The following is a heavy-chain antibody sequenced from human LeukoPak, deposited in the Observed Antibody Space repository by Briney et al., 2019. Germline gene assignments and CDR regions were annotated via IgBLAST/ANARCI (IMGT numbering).Heavy chain of an antibody. CDR3: AKFSSGFDY. Sequence: NRGESLQISCQGSGSRSTHYWIGWVRQLHGKGLEWMGIIFPGESQSRYSPSFQGQVTISVDQSISTAYLQWSSLKAADTAMYYCAKFSSGFDYWGQGTLVTVSS. J-gene: IGHJ4*02. CDR2: IFPGESQS. CDR1: GSRSTHYW. D-gene: IGHD6-19*01. V-gene: IGHV5-51*01.